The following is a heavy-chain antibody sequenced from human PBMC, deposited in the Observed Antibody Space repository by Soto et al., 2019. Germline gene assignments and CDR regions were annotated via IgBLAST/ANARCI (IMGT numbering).Heavy chain of an antibody. V-gene: IGHV3-74*01. CDR3: ARDNYDSRGYYSSPLDY. CDR1: GFTFSSSW. D-gene: IGHD3-22*01. Sequence: GGSLRLSCAASGFTFSSSWMYWVRQAPGKGLVWVSRINRDGSSTTYADSVKGRFTISRDNAKNTLYLQINSLRAEDTAVYYCARDNYDSRGYYSSPLDYWGQGTLVTVSS. J-gene: IGHJ4*02. CDR2: INRDGSST.